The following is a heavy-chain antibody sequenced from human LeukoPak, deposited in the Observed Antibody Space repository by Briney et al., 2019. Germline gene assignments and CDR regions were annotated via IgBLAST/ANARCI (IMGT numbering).Heavy chain of an antibody. CDR1: GFTFSSYA. CDR3: AKESHRSKAGFYDFWSGYHYYYYGMDV. V-gene: IGHV3-30*04. J-gene: IGHJ6*02. D-gene: IGHD3-3*01. Sequence: PGGSLRLSCAASGFTFSSYAMHWVRQAPGKGLEWVAVISYDGSNKYYADSVKGRFTISRDNSKNTLYLQMNSLRAEDTAVYYCAKESHRSKAGFYDFWSGYHYYYYGMDVWGQGTTVTVSS. CDR2: ISYDGSNK.